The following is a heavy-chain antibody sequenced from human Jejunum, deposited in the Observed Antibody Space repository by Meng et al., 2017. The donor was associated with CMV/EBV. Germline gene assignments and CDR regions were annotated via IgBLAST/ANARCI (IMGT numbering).Heavy chain of an antibody. CDR1: GGSICSSNYV. D-gene: IGHD2-21*02. V-gene: IGHV4-39*07. CDR3: AREARGRWGLDY. J-gene: IGHJ4*02. Sequence: QKSGTGLVDRWVTLFLICTVSGGSICSSNYVWGWNRQPPGWGLEWIACIYYSGSTYYNPSIKSRVTISVETSRIHFSLKLSSMTAADTAVYYCAREARGRWGLDYWRQGTLVTVSS. CDR2: IYYSGST.